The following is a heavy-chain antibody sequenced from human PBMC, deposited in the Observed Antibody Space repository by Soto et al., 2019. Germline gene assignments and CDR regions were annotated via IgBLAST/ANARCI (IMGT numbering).Heavy chain of an antibody. CDR1: GGSFSGYY. CDR3: ASYTGYSSSWYRVY. Sequence: SETLSLTCAVYGGSFSGYYWSWIRQPPGKGLEWIGEINRSGSTNYNPSLKSRVTISVDTSKNQFSLKLSSVTAADTAVYYCASYTGYSSSWYRVYWGQGTLVTVSS. D-gene: IGHD6-13*01. CDR2: INRSGST. V-gene: IGHV4-34*01. J-gene: IGHJ4*02.